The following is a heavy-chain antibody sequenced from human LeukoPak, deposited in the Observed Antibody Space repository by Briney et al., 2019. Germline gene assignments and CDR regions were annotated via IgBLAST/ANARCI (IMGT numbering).Heavy chain of an antibody. CDR3: ARDGSGYYYGLIDY. J-gene: IGHJ4*02. D-gene: IGHD3-22*01. Sequence: GGSLRLSCAASEFSVGSNYMTWVRQAPGKGLEWVSLIYSGGSTYYADSVKGRFTISRDNSKNTLYLQVNSLRAEDTAVYYCARDGSGYYYGLIDYWGQGTLVTVSS. V-gene: IGHV3-66*02. CDR2: IYSGGST. CDR1: EFSVGSNY.